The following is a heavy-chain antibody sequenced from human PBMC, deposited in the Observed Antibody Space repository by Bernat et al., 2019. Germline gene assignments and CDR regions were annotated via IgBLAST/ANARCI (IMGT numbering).Heavy chain of an antibody. D-gene: IGHD2-15*01. CDR3: ARPLRGVVTLYGD. CDR2: ISSSSSTI. CDR1: GFTFSSYS. J-gene: IGHJ3*01. Sequence: EVQLVESGGGLVQPGGSLRLSCAASGFTFSSYSMNWVRQAPGKGLEWVSYISSSSSTIYYADSVKGRFTISRDNAKNSLYLQMNSLRAEDTAVYYCARPLRGVVTLYGDWGQGTMVTVSS. V-gene: IGHV3-48*01.